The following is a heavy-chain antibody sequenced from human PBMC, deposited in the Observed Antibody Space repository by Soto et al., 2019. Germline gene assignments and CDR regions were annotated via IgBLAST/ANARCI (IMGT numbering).Heavy chain of an antibody. CDR3: ARSYSGSYFDY. J-gene: IGHJ4*02. Sequence: QLQLQESGPGLVKPSETLSLTCTVSGGSISSSSYYWGWIRQPPGKGLEWIGNIFYSGSTYYNPSLRRRVTISVDTSKNQFSLKLSSVTAADTAVYYCARSYSGSYFDYWGQGTLVTVSS. V-gene: IGHV4-39*01. D-gene: IGHD1-26*01. CDR2: IFYSGST. CDR1: GGSISSSSYY.